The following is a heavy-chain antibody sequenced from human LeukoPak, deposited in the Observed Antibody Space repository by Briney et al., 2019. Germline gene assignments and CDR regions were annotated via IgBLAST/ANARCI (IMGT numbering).Heavy chain of an antibody. J-gene: IGHJ6*02. V-gene: IGHV1-2*02. CDR3: ARDHVTAYGMDV. CDR1: GYTFTGYY. D-gene: IGHD3-16*01. CDR2: INPNSGGT. Sequence: ASVKVSCTASGYTFTGYYMPWVRQAPGQGLEWMGWINPNSGGTNYAQKFQGRVTMTRDTSISTAYMELSRLRSDDTAVYYCARDHVTAYGMDVWGQGTTVTVSS.